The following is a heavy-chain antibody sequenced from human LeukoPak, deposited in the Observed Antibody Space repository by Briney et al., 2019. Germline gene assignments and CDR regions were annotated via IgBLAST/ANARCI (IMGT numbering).Heavy chain of an antibody. CDR3: ARHSGSYYADFDY. CDR1: GGSISSSSYY. J-gene: IGHJ4*02. D-gene: IGHD1-26*01. V-gene: IGHV4-39*01. CDR2: MYCSGST. Sequence: ASETLSLTCTVSGGSISSSSYYWGWIRQPPGKGLEWIGSMYCSGSTYYNPSLKSRVTMSVDTSKNHFSLKLSSVTAADTAVYYCARHSGSYYADFDYWGQGTLVTVSS.